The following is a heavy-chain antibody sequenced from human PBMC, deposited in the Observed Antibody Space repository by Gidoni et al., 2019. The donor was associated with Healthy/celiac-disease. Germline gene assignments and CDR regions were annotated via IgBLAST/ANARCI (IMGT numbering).Heavy chain of an antibody. CDR3: ARGTCSGGSCHFDY. CDR1: GGTFSSYT. CDR2: IIPILGIA. Sequence: QVQLVQSGAEVKKPGSSVKVSCKASGGTFSSYTISWVRQAPGQGLEWMGRIIPILGIANYAQKFQGRVTITADKSTSTAYMELSSLRSEDTAVYYCARGTCSGGSCHFDYWGQGTLVTVSS. V-gene: IGHV1-69*02. J-gene: IGHJ4*02. D-gene: IGHD2-15*01.